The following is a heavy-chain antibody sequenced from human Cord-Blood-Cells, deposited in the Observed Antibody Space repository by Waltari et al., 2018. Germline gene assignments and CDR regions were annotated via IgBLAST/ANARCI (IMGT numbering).Heavy chain of an antibody. CDR2: ISAYNGNT. D-gene: IGHD3-3*01. Sequence: QVPLVQSGAEVKKPGASVQVSCKDSGYTSTSHGIRGVRLSPVQGLEWRGWISAYNGNTNYAQKLQGRVTMTTDTSTSTAYMELRSLRSDDTAVYYCARTPVLRFLEWLLYDYWGQGTLVTVSS. V-gene: IGHV1-18*04. CDR1: GYTSTSHG. J-gene: IGHJ4*02. CDR3: ARTPVLRFLEWLLYDY.